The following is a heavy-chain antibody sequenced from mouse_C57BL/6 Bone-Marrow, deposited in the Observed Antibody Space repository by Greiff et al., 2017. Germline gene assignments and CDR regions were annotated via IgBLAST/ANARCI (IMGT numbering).Heavy chain of an antibody. CDR2: INYDGSST. V-gene: IGHV5-16*01. Sequence: EVMLVESEGGLVQPGSSMKLSCTASGFTFSDYYMAWVRQVPEKGLEWVANINYDGSSTYYLDSLKSRFIISRDNAKNILYLQMSSLKSEDTATYYCARGCEGAPFDYWGQGTTLTVSS. D-gene: IGHD3-1*01. CDR1: GFTFSDYY. J-gene: IGHJ2*01. CDR3: ARGCEGAPFDY.